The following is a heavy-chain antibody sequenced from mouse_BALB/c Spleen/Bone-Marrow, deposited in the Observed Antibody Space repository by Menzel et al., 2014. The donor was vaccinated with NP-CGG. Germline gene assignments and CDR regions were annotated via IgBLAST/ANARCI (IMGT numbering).Heavy chain of an antibody. CDR3: ARHNYRYDDYAMDY. J-gene: IGHJ4*01. CDR2: INSDGGST. CDR1: EYEFPSHD. V-gene: IGHV5-2*01. D-gene: IGHD2-14*01. Sequence: EVKLVESGGGLVQPGESLKLSCESNEYEFPSHDMSWVRRTPEKRLELVAAINSDGGSTYYPDTMERRFIISRDNTKKTLYLQMSSLRSEDTALYYCARHNYRYDDYAMDYWGQGTSVTVSS.